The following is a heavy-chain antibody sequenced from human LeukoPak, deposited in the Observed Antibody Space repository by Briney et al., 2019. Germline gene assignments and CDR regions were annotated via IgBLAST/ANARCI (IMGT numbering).Heavy chain of an antibody. V-gene: IGHV3-11*01. CDR1: GLTFSDTN. D-gene: IGHD4-17*01. CDR3: ARRARDFGDSHAFDV. CDR2: IRRVPTDL. J-gene: IGHJ3*01. Sequence: GGSLRLSCVASGLTFSDTNLAWIRQAPGKGLEWISYIRRVPTDLYYADSVKGRFTITKDNAKNSLYLQMNSLRAEDTANYYCARRARDFGDSHAFDVWGQGTMVTVSS.